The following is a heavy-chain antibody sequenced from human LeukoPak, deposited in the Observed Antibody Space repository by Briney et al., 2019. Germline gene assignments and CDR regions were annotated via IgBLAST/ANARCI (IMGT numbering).Heavy chain of an antibody. CDR2: INPSGGST. J-gene: IGHJ6*02. Sequence: ASVKVSCKASGYTFTSYYMHWVRQAPGQGLEWMGIINPSGGSTSYAQKFQGGVTMTRDTSTSTVYMELSSLRSEDTAVYYCARSAAGAGTSIHYYYYYSMDVWGQGTTVTVSS. CDR3: ARSAAGAGTSIHYYYYYSMDV. V-gene: IGHV1-46*01. D-gene: IGHD6-13*01. CDR1: GYTFTSYY.